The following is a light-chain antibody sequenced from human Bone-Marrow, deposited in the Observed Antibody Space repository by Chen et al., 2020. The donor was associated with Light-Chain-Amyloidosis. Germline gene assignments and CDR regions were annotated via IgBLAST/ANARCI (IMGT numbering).Light chain of an antibody. CDR3: QVWDRSSDRPV. J-gene: IGLJ2*01. Sequence: SYVLTQPSSVSVAPGQTATIACGGNNIRSTSVHWYQQTPGQAPQLVVYDDSDRPSGIPERLSGSNSGNTATLTISMGEAGDEADYYCQVWDRSSDRPVFGGGTKLTVL. CDR1: NIRSTS. CDR2: DDS. V-gene: IGLV3-21*02.